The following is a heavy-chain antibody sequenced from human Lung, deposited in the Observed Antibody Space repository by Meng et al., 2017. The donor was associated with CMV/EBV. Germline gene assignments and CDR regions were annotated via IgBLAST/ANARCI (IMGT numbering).Heavy chain of an antibody. CDR2: ISGYTGNT. D-gene: IGHD3-3*01. J-gene: IGHJ4*02. V-gene: IGHV1-18*01. CDR1: GYTFTNYG. CDR3: ARDGPLRFLEWSPYYFAY. Sequence: SVXVSXXASGYTFTNYGIRWVRQAPGQGLEWMGWISGYTGNTNYAQKVQDRVIMTTDTPTSTAYMELRSLRSDDTAVYYCARDGPLRFLEWSPYYFAYWGQRALVTVSS.